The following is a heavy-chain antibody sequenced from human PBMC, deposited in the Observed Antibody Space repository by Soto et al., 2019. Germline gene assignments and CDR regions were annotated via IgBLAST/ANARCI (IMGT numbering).Heavy chain of an antibody. CDR3: AKRGVDTFGLSY. J-gene: IGHJ4*02. V-gene: IGHV3-74*01. Sequence: EVQLVESGGGLVQPGGSLRLSWAAFGFTFSSFWMHWVPQPPGEGLVWVSRINIDGSSTSYADSVKVRFTISRDNAKNTLYLQMNSLRVEDTAMYYCAKRGVDTFGLSYWGQGTLVTVSS. CDR1: GFTFSSFW. D-gene: IGHD3-10*01. CDR2: INIDGSST.